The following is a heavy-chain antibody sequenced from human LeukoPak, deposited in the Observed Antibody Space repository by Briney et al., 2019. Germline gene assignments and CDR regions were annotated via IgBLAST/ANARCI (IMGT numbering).Heavy chain of an antibody. CDR1: GFTFSSYS. Sequence: PGGSLRLSCAASGFTFSSYSMNWVRQAPGKGLEWVSSISSSSSYIYYADSVKGRFTISRDNAKNSLYLQMNSLRVEDTAVYYCALDCCTGSRFDHWGQGTLVTVPS. CDR2: ISSSSSYI. V-gene: IGHV3-21*01. J-gene: IGHJ4*02. D-gene: IGHD2-8*02. CDR3: ALDCCTGSRFDH.